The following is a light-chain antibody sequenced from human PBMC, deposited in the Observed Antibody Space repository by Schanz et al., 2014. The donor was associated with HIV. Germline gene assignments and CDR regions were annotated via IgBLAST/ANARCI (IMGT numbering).Light chain of an antibody. CDR3: QYFGNSGGT. CDR1: QSVSSSY. CDR2: AAS. Sequence: EIVLTQSPGTLSLSPGERATLSCRASQSVSSSYLAWYQQKPGQAPTLLIYAASSRASGVPDRFSGSGSGADFTLTISRLEPEDFAVYYCQYFGNSGGTFGGGTKVEIK. V-gene: IGKV3-20*01. J-gene: IGKJ4*01.